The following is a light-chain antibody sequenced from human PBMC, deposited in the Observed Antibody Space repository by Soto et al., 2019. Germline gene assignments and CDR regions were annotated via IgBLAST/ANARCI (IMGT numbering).Light chain of an antibody. CDR2: GAS. V-gene: IGKV1-39*01. J-gene: IGKJ2*01. Sequence: IQLTQSPSSLSASVGDRVTVTCRASQSINIYLNWYQQKPGKAPTLLSYGASSLQSGVPSRFSGGGSRKDFTLTISSLQTEDFATYYCQQSYRSPYTFGQGTKLEI. CDR1: QSINIY. CDR3: QQSYRSPYT.